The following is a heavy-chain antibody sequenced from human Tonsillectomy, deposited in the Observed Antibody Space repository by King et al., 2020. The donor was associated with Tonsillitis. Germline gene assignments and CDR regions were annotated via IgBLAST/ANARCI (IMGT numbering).Heavy chain of an antibody. J-gene: IGHJ6*03. V-gene: IGHV3-30*03. CDR2: ISYNGRNK. CDR3: ARDGVGYYYIDV. CDR1: GFTFSSYG. D-gene: IGHD1-26*01. Sequence: VQLVESGGGVVQPGRSLRLSCAASGFTFSSYGMHWVRQAPGKGLEWVAVISYNGRNKYYADSVEGRLTISRDNSKNTLYLQMNSLRAEDTAVYYCARDGVGYYYIDVWGKGTTVTVSS.